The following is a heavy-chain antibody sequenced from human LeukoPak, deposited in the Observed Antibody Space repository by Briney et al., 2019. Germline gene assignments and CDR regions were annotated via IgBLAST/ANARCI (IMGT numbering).Heavy chain of an antibody. Sequence: SVKVSCKASGGTFSSYTISWVRQAPGQGLEWMGRIIPILGIANCAQKFQGRVTITADKSTSTAYMELSGLRSEDTAVYYCARDLNDFWSGNNWFDPWGQGTLVTVSS. D-gene: IGHD3-3*01. J-gene: IGHJ5*02. CDR3: ARDLNDFWSGNNWFDP. V-gene: IGHV1-69*04. CDR2: IIPILGIA. CDR1: GGTFSSYT.